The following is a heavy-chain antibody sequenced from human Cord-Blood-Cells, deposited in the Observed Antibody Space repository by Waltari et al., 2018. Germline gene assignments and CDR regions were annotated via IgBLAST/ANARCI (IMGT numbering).Heavy chain of an antibody. CDR2: IYTSGST. CDR3: ARDYNWYLDY. Sequence: QVQLQESGPGLVKPSQTLSLTCTVSGGSISSGSYYWSWIRQPAGKGLEWIGYIYTSGSTSYNPSLKGRVTISVDTSKTQFSLKLSSVTAADTAVYYCARDYNWYLDYWGQGTLVTVSS. D-gene: IGHD1-1*01. CDR1: GGSISSGSYY. V-gene: IGHV4-61*09. J-gene: IGHJ4*02.